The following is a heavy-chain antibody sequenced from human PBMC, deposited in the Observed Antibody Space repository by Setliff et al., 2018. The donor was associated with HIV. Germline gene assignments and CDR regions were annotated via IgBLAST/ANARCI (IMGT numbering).Heavy chain of an antibody. J-gene: IGHJ3*02. V-gene: IGHV1-69*10. D-gene: IGHD3-10*01. Sequence: SVKVSCKASGDTSSTYAINWVRQAPGQGLEWMGQFIPILDITNYAQKFQGRVTITADKSTNTMYMEMTSLTYEDTAVYYCACPRGDEAFDIWGQGTMVTVSS. CDR2: FIPILDIT. CDR1: GDTSSTYA. CDR3: ACPRGDEAFDI.